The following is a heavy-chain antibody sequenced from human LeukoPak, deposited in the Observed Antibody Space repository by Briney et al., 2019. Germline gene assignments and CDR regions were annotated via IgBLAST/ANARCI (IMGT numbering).Heavy chain of an antibody. Sequence: PSETLSLTCTVSGGSISTSYWSWIRQPPGKGLEWIGNIYYNGNTNYNPSLKSRFTISLDTSKNQFSLRLSSVTAADTAVYYCARAVGDSCYGRFNDYWGQGILVTVSS. CDR2: IYYNGNT. V-gene: IGHV4-59*01. D-gene: IGHD5-12*01. J-gene: IGHJ4*02. CDR3: ARAVGDSCYGRFNDY. CDR1: GGSISTSY.